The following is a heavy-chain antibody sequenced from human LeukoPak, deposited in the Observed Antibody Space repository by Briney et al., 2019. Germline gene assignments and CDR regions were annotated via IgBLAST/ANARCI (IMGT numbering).Heavy chain of an antibody. J-gene: IGHJ3*02. D-gene: IGHD3-22*01. CDR3: ARHIHYYDSSDYYYSDAFDI. Sequence: GGSLRLSCAASGFTFSDYYMSWIRQAPGKGLEWVANIKQDGSEKYYVDSVKGRFTISRDNAKNSLYLQMNSLRAEDTAVYYCARHIHYYDSSDYYYSDAFDIWGQGTMVTVSS. V-gene: IGHV3-7*01. CDR1: GFTFSDYY. CDR2: IKQDGSEK.